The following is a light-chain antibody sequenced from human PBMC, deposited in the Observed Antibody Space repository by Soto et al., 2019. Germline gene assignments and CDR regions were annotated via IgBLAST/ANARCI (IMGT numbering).Light chain of an antibody. J-gene: IGKJ1*01. CDR3: QQCGSSPQT. CDR2: DAS. V-gene: IGKV3-20*01. CDR1: QSVSSNS. Sequence: EIVLTQSPGTLSLSPGERATLSCRASQSVSSNSLAWYQQKPGQAPRLLVYDASSRATGVPDRFSGSGSGTGFSLTISSLEPEDFGVYFCQQCGSSPQTFGQGTKVEIK.